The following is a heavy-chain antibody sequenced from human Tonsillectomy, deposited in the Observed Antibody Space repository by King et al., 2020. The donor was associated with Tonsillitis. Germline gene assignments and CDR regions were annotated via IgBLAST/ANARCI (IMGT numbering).Heavy chain of an antibody. CDR2: IAPISATP. CDR1: GGTFSTHA. V-gene: IGHV1-69*01. CDR3: ARDGRIVVAERWFDP. J-gene: IGHJ5*02. D-gene: IGHD3-22*01. Sequence: QLVQSGPEVKKAGSSVKVSCKTSGGTFSTHAITWVRQAPGQGLEWMGGIAPISATPNSAQKFKGRVTISADESTRTVYLELSSLRYDDTAVYFCARDGRIVVAERWFDPWGQGTLVTVSS.